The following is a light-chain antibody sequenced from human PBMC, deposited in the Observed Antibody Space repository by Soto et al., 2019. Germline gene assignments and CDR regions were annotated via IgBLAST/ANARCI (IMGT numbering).Light chain of an antibody. CDR2: EVT. CDR1: RSDIGSYND. V-gene: IGLV2-23*02. J-gene: IGLJ3*02. Sequence: QSALTQPASVSGSPGQSITISCTGTRSDIGSYNDVSCYQQHPGKAPKLMIYEVTTRPSGVSNSFSGSKSGYTASLTISGLQAEDEDDEYCCSYAGSRNGVFGVGTELTVL. CDR3: CSYAGSRNGV.